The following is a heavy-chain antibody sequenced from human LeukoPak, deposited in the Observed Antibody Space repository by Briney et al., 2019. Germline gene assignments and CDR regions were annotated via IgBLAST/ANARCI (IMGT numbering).Heavy chain of an antibody. CDR3: SGGGRYGEFDY. V-gene: IGHV3-7*01. CDR1: GFTFISYW. J-gene: IGHJ4*02. D-gene: IGHD3-16*01. CDR2: IKQDGSEK. Sequence: GGSLRLSCAASGFTFISYWMSWVRQAPGKGLEWVANIKQDGSEKYYVDSVKGRFTISRDNAKNSLYLQMNSLRAEDTAVYYCSGGGRYGEFDYWGQGTLVTVSS.